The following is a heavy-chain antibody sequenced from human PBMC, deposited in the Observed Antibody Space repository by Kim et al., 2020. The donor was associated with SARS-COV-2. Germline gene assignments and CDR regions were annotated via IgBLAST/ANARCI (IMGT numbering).Heavy chain of an antibody. J-gene: IGHJ4*02. CDR1: GFTFSDYY. CDR3: ARGHYGSGSYGFDY. V-gene: IGHV3-11*06. Sequence: GGSLRLSCEASGFTFSDYYMSWIRQAPGKGLEWVSYISSSSSYTNYADSVKGRFTISRDNAKNSLYLQMNSLRAEDTAVYYCARGHYGSGSYGFDYWGQGTLVTVSS. CDR2: ISSSSSYT. D-gene: IGHD3-10*01.